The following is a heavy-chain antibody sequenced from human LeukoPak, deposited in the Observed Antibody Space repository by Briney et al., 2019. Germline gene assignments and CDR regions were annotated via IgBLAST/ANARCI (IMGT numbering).Heavy chain of an antibody. CDR2: IYYSGST. CDR3: ARDLWGLSDALFDI. J-gene: IGHJ3*02. D-gene: IGHD4-17*01. CDR1: GGSINSYY. Sequence: SETLSLTCTVSGGSINSYYWGWIRQPPGKGLEWVESIYYSGSTYYNPSLKSRVTISVDMSKNQFSLKLSSVTAADTAVYYCARDLWGLSDALFDIWGQGTMVTVSS. V-gene: IGHV4-39*07.